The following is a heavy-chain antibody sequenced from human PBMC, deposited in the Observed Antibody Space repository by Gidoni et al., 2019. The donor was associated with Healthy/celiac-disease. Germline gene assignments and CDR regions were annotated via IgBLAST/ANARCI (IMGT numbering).Heavy chain of an antibody. V-gene: IGHV3-23*01. CDR1: GFTFSSYA. D-gene: IGHD6-13*01. J-gene: IGHJ6*02. Sequence: EVQLLESGGGLVQPGGSLRLSCAASGFTFSSYAMSWVRQAPGKGLEWVSAISGSGGSTYYADSVKGRFTISRDNSKNTLYLQMNSLRAEDTAVYYCAKAQAIRKQQLDNLSYYYYGMDVWGQGTTVTVSS. CDR3: AKAQAIRKQQLDNLSYYYYGMDV. CDR2: ISGSGGST.